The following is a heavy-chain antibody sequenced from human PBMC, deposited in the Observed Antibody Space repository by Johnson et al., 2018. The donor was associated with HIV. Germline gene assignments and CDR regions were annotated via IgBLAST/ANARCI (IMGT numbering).Heavy chain of an antibody. V-gene: IGHV3-20*04. D-gene: IGHD5-18*01. J-gene: IGHJ3*02. CDR3: LRCVGVYGYDECDAFDI. Sequence: EVQLVESGGGVVRPGGSLRLSCAASGFTFDDHGMSWVRQGSGKGLEWVSGINWNGGRTGYADSVKGRFTISRDNAKKSLYLQMNSLRAEDTAFDYCLRCVGVYGYDECDAFDIWGQGTMVTICS. CDR2: INWNGGRT. CDR1: GFTFDDHG.